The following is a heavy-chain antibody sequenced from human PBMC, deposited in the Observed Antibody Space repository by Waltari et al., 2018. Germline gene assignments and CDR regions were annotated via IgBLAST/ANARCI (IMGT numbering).Heavy chain of an antibody. CDR3: ARRGDWLPLDAFDI. J-gene: IGHJ3*02. V-gene: IGHV4-39*02. D-gene: IGHD2-15*01. Sequence: QLQLQESGPGLVKSSETLSLTCTVSGGSISRSAYYWVWLRQTPGKELEWIGSIYPGGDTYYHSSLESRVSLAVDRSSNHFSMRLRSVTAADTAVYYCARRGDWLPLDAFDIWGQGTVVTVSS. CDR2: IYPGGDT. CDR1: GGSISRSAYY.